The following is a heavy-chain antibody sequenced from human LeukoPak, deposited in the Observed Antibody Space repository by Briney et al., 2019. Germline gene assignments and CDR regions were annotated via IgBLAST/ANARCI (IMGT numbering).Heavy chain of an antibody. D-gene: IGHD3-10*01. CDR2: ISSSSTYI. Sequence: PGGSLRLSCAASGFTFSSYDMTWVRQAPGRGLEWVSSISSSSTYIYYADSVKGRFTTSRDNAKNSLYLQMNSLRVEDTAVYYCAREKMRSGSYELDVWGQGTLVTVSS. J-gene: IGHJ4*02. CDR1: GFTFSSYD. CDR3: AREKMRSGSYELDV. V-gene: IGHV3-21*01.